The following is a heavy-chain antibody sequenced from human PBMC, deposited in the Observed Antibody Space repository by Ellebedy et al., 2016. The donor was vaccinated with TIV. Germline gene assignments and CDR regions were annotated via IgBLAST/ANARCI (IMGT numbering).Heavy chain of an antibody. D-gene: IGHD5-24*01. CDR3: AKSKDGHYHGLL. V-gene: IGHV3-33*06. CDR1: GFIISNYG. Sequence: PGGSLRLSCAASGFIISNYGMHWVRQAPGKGLEWVAVIWYVGDNNYYADSVKCRFTISRDNSKNTLYLQMNSQGAEDTAVYYWAKSKDGHYHGLLWGQGTLVTVSS. J-gene: IGHJ4*02. CDR2: IWYVGDNN.